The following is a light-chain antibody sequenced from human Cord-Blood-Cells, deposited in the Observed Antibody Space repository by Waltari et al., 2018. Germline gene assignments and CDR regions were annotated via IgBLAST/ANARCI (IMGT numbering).Light chain of an antibody. CDR3: CSYAGSSTV. V-gene: IGLV2-23*01. CDR2: EGS. CDR1: YNL. Sequence: YNLVSWYQQHPGKAPKLMIYEGSKRPSGVSNRFSGSKSGNTASLTISGLQAEDEADYYCCSYAGSSTVFGGGTKLTVL. J-gene: IGLJ3*02.